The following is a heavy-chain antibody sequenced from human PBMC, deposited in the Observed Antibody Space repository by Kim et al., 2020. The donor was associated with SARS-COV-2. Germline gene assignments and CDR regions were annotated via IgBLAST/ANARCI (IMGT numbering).Heavy chain of an antibody. V-gene: IGHV5-51*01. CDR1: GYSFNSYW. CDR3: ARTLDYYDSSGSDYTPQQKRPMGY. D-gene: IGHD3-22*01. J-gene: IGHJ4*02. CDR2: IYPGDSDT. Sequence: GESLKISCKGSGYSFNSYWIGWVRQMPGKGLEWMGIIYPGDSDTRYSPSFQGQVSISADKSINTTYLQWSSLKASDTAMYYCARTLDYYDSSGSDYTPQQKRPMGYWGQGTLVTVSS.